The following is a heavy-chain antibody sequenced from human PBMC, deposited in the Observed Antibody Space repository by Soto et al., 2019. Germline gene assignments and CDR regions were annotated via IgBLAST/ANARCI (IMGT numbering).Heavy chain of an antibody. J-gene: IGHJ5*02. CDR2: INHSGST. CDR3: ARGRRLWFGELQNWFDP. Sequence: ETLSLTCAVYGGSFSGYYWSWIRQPPGKGLEWIGEINHSGSTNYNPSLKSRVTISVDTSKNQFSLKLSSVTAADTAVYYCARGRRLWFGELQNWFDPWGQGTLVTVSS. V-gene: IGHV4-34*01. CDR1: GGSFSGYY. D-gene: IGHD3-10*01.